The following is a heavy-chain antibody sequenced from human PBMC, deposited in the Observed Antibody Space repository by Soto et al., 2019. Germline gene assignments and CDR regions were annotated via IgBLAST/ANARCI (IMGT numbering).Heavy chain of an antibody. CDR3: AQDSSGYYLRAHYYYGMDV. V-gene: IGHV1-69*01. CDR1: GGTFSSYA. CDR2: IIPIFGTA. J-gene: IGHJ6*02. D-gene: IGHD3-22*01. Sequence: QVQLVQSGAEVKKPGSSVKVSCKASGGTFSSYAIRWVRQAPGQGLEWMGGIIPIFGTANYAQKFQGRVTITADESTSTAYMELSSLRSEDTAVYYCAQDSSGYYLRAHYYYGMDVWGQGTTVTVSS.